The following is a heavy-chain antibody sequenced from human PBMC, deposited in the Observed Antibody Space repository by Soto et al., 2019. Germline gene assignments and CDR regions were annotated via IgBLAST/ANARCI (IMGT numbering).Heavy chain of an antibody. CDR3: AKDWAPYYDFWSGYYYYYGMDV. D-gene: IGHD3-3*01. V-gene: IGHV3-23*01. Sequence: GGSLRLSCAASGFTFSSYAMSWVRQAPGKGLEWVSAISGSGGSTYYADSVKGRFTISRDNSKNTLYLQMNSLRAEDTAVYYCAKDWAPYYDFWSGYYYYYGMDVWGQGTTVTVSS. CDR1: GFTFSSYA. CDR2: ISGSGGST. J-gene: IGHJ6*02.